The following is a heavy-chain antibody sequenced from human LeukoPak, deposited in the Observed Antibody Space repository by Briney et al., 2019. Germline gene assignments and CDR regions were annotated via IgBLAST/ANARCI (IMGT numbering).Heavy chain of an antibody. CDR1: GGSISDYY. CDR2: IYYSGTT. J-gene: IGHJ4*02. D-gene: IGHD5-24*01. CDR3: ARGRVEMATGGFDY. Sequence: PSETLSLTCTVSGGSISDYYWSWIRQSPGKGLEWIGYIYYSGTTNYNPSLKSRVTISVDTSKNQFSLKLSSVTAADTAVYYCARGRVEMATGGFDYWGQGTLVTVSS. V-gene: IGHV4-59*12.